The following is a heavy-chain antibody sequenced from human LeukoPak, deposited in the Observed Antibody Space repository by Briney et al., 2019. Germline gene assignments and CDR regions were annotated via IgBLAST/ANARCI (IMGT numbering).Heavy chain of an antibody. CDR1: GDNVSSNSAT. Sequence: PSQTLSLTCAISGDNVSSNSATWSWIRQSPSRGLEWLGRTYNRSKWYSDYAVSVRSRLTINPDTSKNQFSLQLNSVTPDDTAVYYCARGVGAARKVFDYWGQGTLVTVSS. D-gene: IGHD3-10*01. V-gene: IGHV6-1*01. CDR3: ARGVGAARKVFDY. CDR2: TYNRSKWYS. J-gene: IGHJ4*02.